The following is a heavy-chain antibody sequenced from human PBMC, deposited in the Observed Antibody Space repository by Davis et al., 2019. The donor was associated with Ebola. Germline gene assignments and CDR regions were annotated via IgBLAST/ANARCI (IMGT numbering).Heavy chain of an antibody. V-gene: IGHV1-69*06. D-gene: IGHD6-19*01. Sequence: AASVKVSCKASGGTFSSYAISWVRQAPGQGLEWMGGIIPILGPGNYGQKFQGRVTITADKSTSTAYMELSSLRYEVTAVYYCAREGGYSSGWPYFDNGGQGTLVTVSS. CDR3: AREGGYSSGWPYFDN. CDR1: GGTFSSYA. J-gene: IGHJ4*02. CDR2: IIPILGPG.